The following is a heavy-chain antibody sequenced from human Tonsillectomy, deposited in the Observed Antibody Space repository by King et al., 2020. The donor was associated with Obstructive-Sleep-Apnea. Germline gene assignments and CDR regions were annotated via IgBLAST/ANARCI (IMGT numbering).Heavy chain of an antibody. CDR3: AKDLYGDYVGGAVDI. J-gene: IGHJ3*02. Sequence: QLVQSGGGLVQPGGSLRLSCAASGFTFSSYAMNWVRQAPVKGLEWVSAFTSWGGSTYQADSVKGRFTLSRENTKNTLFLKMNSLRAEDTAVYYCAKDLYGDYVGGAVDIWGQGTMVTVSS. CDR2: FTSWGGST. CDR1: GFTFSSYA. V-gene: IGHV3-23*04. D-gene: IGHD4-17*01.